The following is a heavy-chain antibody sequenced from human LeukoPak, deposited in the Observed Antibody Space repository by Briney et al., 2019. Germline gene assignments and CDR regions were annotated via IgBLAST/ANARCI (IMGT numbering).Heavy chain of an antibody. J-gene: IGHJ4*02. CDR3: AADWPGRFYPFDH. V-gene: IGHV3-15*01. D-gene: IGHD2/OR15-2a*01. Sequence: PGGSLRLSCVASGFAFNTAWMTWVRQAPGKGLEWVGRIKSKADGETTHYSAPVKGRFIISRDDSKNMLYLQMNTLKTEDTAVYYCAADWPGRFYPFDHWGQGTPVTVSS. CDR1: GFAFNTAW. CDR2: IKSKADGETT.